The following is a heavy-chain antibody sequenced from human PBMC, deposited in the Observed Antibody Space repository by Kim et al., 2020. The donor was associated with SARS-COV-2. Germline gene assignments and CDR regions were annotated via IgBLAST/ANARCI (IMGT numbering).Heavy chain of an antibody. Sequence: GGSLRLSCAASGFIFSSYAMSWVRQAPGKGLEWVSVVFSGGTGTYYADSVKGRFTISRDNSKKMLYLQMNSLRAEDTAVYYCAKAGGSGSYSFDYWGQGT. J-gene: IGHJ4*02. D-gene: IGHD3-10*01. CDR1: GFIFSSYA. V-gene: IGHV3-23*03. CDR3: AKAGGSGSYSFDY. CDR2: VFSGGTGT.